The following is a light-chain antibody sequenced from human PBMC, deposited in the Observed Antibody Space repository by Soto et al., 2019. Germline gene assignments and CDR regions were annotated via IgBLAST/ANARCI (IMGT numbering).Light chain of an antibody. J-gene: IGKJ4*01. CDR2: AAS. CDR3: QQSYSTPMLT. CDR1: QSISSY. Sequence: IQMTQPPYSLSASVGDRVTTTCRASQSISSYLKWYQQKPGIAHKILIYAASSLQSGVPSRFSGSGSGTDFTLTISSLQPEDFATYYCQQSYSTPMLTFGGGTKV. V-gene: IGKV1-39*01.